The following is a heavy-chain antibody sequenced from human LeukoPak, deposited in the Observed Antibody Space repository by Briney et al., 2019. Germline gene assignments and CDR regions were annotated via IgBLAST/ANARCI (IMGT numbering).Heavy chain of an antibody. D-gene: IGHD6-13*01. CDR2: INHSGST. V-gene: IGHV4-34*01. J-gene: IGHJ4*02. CDR1: GVSFSGYY. Sequence: SETLSLTCAVYGVSFSGYYWSWIRQPPGKGLEWIGEINHSGSTNYNPSLKSRVTISVDTSKNQFSLKLSSVTAADTAVYYCARGRSSSWYSPFDYWGQGTLVTVSS. CDR3: ARGRSSSWYSPFDY.